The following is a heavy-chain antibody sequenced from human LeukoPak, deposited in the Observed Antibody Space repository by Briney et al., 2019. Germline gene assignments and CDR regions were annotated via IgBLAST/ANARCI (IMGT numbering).Heavy chain of an antibody. V-gene: IGHV3-23*01. Sequence: PGGSLRLSCAASGFTFSSSAMSWVRQAPGKGLEWISSISGSAGSTNYVDSVKGRFTISRDNSNNTLYLQMDSLRAEDTAVYYCARLHSGYDWGDAFDIWGQGTMVTVSS. D-gene: IGHD5-12*01. CDR1: GFTFSSSA. CDR3: ARLHSGYDWGDAFDI. J-gene: IGHJ3*02. CDR2: ISGSAGST.